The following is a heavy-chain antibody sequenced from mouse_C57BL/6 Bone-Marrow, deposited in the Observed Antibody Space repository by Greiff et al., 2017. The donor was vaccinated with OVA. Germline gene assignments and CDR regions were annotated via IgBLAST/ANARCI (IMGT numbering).Heavy chain of an antibody. J-gene: IGHJ4*01. V-gene: IGHV1-58*01. CDR3: ARDETGRGDN. D-gene: IGHD4-1*01. CDR1: GYTFTSYG. Sequence: EVMLVESGAELVRPGSSVKMSCKTSGYTFTSYGINWVKQRPGQGLEWIGYIYIGNGYTAYNEKFKGKATLTSDTSSSTAYMQPSSLTSEDSAIYFWARDETGRGDNWGQGTAVTVSS. CDR2: IYIGNGYT.